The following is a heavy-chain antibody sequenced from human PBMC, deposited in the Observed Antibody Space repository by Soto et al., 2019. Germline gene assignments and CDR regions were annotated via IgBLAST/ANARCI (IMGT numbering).Heavy chain of an antibody. V-gene: IGHV1-58*01. Sequence: SVKVSCKASGFTFTSSAVQWVRQARGQRLEWIGWIVVGSGNTNYAQKFQERVTITRDMSTSTAYMELSSLRSEDTAVYYCAAAAGPLYGMDVWGQGTTVTVSS. CDR3: AAAAGPLYGMDV. D-gene: IGHD6-13*01. CDR1: GFTFTSSA. J-gene: IGHJ6*02. CDR2: IVVGSGNT.